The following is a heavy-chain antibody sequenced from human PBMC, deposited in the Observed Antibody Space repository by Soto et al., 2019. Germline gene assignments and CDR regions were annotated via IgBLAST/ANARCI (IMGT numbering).Heavy chain of an antibody. CDR2: IYHSGST. CDR3: ASGLGTTLHY. CDR1: GGSISSGGYS. V-gene: IGHV4-30-2*01. Sequence: QLQLQESGSGLVKPSQTLSLTCAVSGGSISSGGYSWSWIRQPPGKGLEWIGYIYHSGSTSYTPSLKGRFTISVDRAKNQFSLKLGSVTAADTAVYYCASGLGTTLHYWGQGTLVTVSS. J-gene: IGHJ4*02. D-gene: IGHD3-16*01.